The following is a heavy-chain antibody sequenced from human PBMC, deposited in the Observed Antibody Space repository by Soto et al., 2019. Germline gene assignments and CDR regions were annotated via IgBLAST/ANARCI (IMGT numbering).Heavy chain of an antibody. J-gene: IGHJ4*02. Sequence: EVQLLESGGGLVQPGGSLRLSCAASGFTFNTYAMSWVRQAPGKGLEWVSAISDSGGRTYYAGSVKGRFTISRDNSENTLYLQMNSLRVEDTAVYFCAKELVNSGWTYFDCWGQGTLVTVSS. CDR1: GFTFNTYA. D-gene: IGHD6-19*01. CDR3: AKELVNSGWTYFDC. V-gene: IGHV3-23*01. CDR2: ISDSGGRT.